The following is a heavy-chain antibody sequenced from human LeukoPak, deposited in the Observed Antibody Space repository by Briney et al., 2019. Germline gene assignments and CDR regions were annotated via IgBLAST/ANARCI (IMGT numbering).Heavy chain of an antibody. CDR1: GGSISSYY. CDR2: IYYSGST. D-gene: IGHD6-13*01. V-gene: IGHV4-59*01. CDR3: ARHRSGYSSSWFDP. J-gene: IGHJ5*02. Sequence: SETLSPTCTVSGGSISSYYWSWIRQPPGKGLEWIGYIYYSGSTNYNPSLKSRVTISVDTSKNQFSLKLSSVTAADTAVYYCARHRSGYSSSWFDPWGQGTLVTVSS.